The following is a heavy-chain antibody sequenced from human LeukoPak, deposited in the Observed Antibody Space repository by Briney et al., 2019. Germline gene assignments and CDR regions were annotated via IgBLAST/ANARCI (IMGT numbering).Heavy chain of an antibody. CDR1: GYSFTSYY. D-gene: IGHD3-10*01. Sequence: ASVKVSCKASGYSFTSYYIHWVRLAPGQGLEWIGVINPSGGSTRYAQKFQDRVTMTRDMSTSTVYMELSSLRSEDTAVYYCATYGSGRRYNWFDPWGLGTLVTVSS. V-gene: IGHV1-46*01. J-gene: IGHJ5*02. CDR2: INPSGGST. CDR3: ATYGSGRRYNWFDP.